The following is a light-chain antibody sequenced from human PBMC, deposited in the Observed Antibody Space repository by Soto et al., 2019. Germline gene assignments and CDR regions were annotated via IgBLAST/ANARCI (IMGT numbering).Light chain of an antibody. CDR3: QGYYDWAFA. J-gene: IGKJ2*01. CDR2: GVS. Sequence: DIVLTQSPATLSVSPGDRVTLSCRASESLFGFLAWYQQKPGQSPRLLMYGVSTRATGIPARFSGGGSATDFTLTISSLQSEDSAFFVFQGYYDWAFASGLGTRLEI. CDR1: ESLFGF. V-gene: IGKV3-15*01.